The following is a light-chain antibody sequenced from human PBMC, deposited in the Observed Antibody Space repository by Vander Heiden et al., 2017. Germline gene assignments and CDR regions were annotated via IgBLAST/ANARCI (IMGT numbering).Light chain of an antibody. V-gene: IGLV2-11*01. CDR2: DFD. Sequence: QSALTQPRSVSGSPGQSVTVSCSGTTSDAGSHISISWYQHHPGSAPKLIIYDFDKRPSGFPRRFSGSKSGNTASLTISGLQADDEANYYCCSCVTSSTFVFGTGTKVTVL. J-gene: IGLJ1*01. CDR1: TSDAGSHIS. CDR3: CSCVTSSTFV.